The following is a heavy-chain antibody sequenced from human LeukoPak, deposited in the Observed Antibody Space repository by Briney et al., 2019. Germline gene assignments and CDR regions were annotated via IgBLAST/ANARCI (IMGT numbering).Heavy chain of an antibody. CDR3: ARGRVWCSSTSCYRLLGPNWFDP. Sequence: SETLSLTCTVSGGSISSYYWSWIRQPAGKGLEWIGRIYTSGSTNYNPSLKSRVTMSVDTSKNQFSLKLSSVTAADTAVYYCARGRVWCSSTSCYRLLGPNWFDPWGQGTLVTVSP. D-gene: IGHD2-2*01. CDR2: IYTSGST. J-gene: IGHJ5*02. V-gene: IGHV4-4*07. CDR1: GGSISSYY.